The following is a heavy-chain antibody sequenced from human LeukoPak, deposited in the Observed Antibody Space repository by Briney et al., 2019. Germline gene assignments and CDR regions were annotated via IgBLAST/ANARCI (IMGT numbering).Heavy chain of an antibody. J-gene: IGHJ5*02. Sequence: PGGSLRLSCAASAFTFSSYAMSWVRQAPGKGLEWVSAISGSGYITYYADSVKGRFTISRDNSKNTLYLQMNSLRAEDTAVYYCAKDRAPYYGILTGYYFGGFDPWGQGTLVTVSS. D-gene: IGHD3-9*01. CDR3: AKDRAPYYGILTGYYFGGFDP. V-gene: IGHV3-23*01. CDR2: ISGSGYIT. CDR1: AFTFSSYA.